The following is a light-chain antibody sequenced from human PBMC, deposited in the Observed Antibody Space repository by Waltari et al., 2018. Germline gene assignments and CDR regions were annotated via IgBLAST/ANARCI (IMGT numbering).Light chain of an antibody. CDR3: QQYNTYSGT. V-gene: IGKV1-5*03. CDR2: KAS. J-gene: IGKJ1*01. Sequence: DIQMTQSPSTLSASVGDSVTITCRASQSISSWLAWYQQKPGKAPKLLIDKASRLESGVPSRFGGSGSGTEFTLTISSLQPDDFATYYCQQYNTYSGTFGQGTKVEIK. CDR1: QSISSW.